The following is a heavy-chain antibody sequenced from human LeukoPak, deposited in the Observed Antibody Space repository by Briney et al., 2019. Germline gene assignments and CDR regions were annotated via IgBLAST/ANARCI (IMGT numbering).Heavy chain of an antibody. D-gene: IGHD4-11*01. Sequence: PSETLSLTCTVSGYSISSGYYWGWIRQPPGKGLEWIGSIYHSGSTYYNPSLKSRVTISVDTSKNQFSLKLSSVTAADPAVYYCAHPVNDAFDIWGQGTMVTVSS. CDR3: AHPVNDAFDI. J-gene: IGHJ3*02. CDR1: GYSISSGYY. CDR2: IYHSGST. V-gene: IGHV4-38-2*02.